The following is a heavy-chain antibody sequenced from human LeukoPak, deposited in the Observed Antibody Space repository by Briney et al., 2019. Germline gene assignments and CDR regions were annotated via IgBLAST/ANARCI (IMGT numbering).Heavy chain of an antibody. Sequence: SQTLSLTCTVSGGSISSGGYYWSWIRQHPGKGLEWIGYIYYSGSTYYNPSLKSRVTISVDTSKNQFSLKLSSMTAADTAVYYCARVGLLPRLVYAYYFDYWGQGTLVTVSS. CDR1: GGSISSGGYY. D-gene: IGHD5/OR15-5a*01. CDR3: ARVGLLPRLVYAYYFDY. J-gene: IGHJ4*02. CDR2: IYYSGST. V-gene: IGHV4-31*03.